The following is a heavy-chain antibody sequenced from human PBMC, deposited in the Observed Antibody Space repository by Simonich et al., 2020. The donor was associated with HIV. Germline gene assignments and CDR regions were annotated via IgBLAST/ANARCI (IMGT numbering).Heavy chain of an antibody. Sequence: QVQLQQWGAGLLKPSETLSLTCAVFGGSFSGYYWSWIRQPPGKGLKWIGEINHSATTKYNPSLTSRVTISVDTSKNQFSLKLTSVTAADTAVYYCAKVARYFDWYSTAFDYWGQGTLVTVSS. D-gene: IGHD3-9*01. CDR2: INHSATT. CDR1: GGSFSGYY. V-gene: IGHV4-34*02. J-gene: IGHJ4*02. CDR3: AKVARYFDWYSTAFDY.